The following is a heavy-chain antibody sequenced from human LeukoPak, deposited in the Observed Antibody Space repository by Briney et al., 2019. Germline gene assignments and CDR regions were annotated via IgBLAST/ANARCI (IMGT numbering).Heavy chain of an antibody. Sequence: GGSPRLSCAASGFTFRSYWMHWVRQAPGKGLVWVSRVNGDGGTTTYTDSVRGRFTISRDNAKNTVHLQMNSLRAEDTAVYYCVKDREYFFDHWGQGTLVTVSS. V-gene: IGHV3-74*01. J-gene: IGHJ5*02. D-gene: IGHD2/OR15-2a*01. CDR1: GFTFRSYW. CDR2: VNGDGGTT. CDR3: VKDREYFFDH.